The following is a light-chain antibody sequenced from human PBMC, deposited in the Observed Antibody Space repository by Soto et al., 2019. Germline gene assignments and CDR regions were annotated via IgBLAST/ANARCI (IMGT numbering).Light chain of an antibody. CDR2: GNS. V-gene: IGLV1-40*01. CDR1: TSNIGTGYD. CDR3: ASWDDRLGAVI. J-gene: IGLJ2*01. Sequence: QSVLTQPPSVSGAPGQRVTISCTGSTSNIGTGYDVHWYQQLPGTAPKLLIYGNSKRPSGVPDRISGSKSGSSASLAISGLRSEDEAVYYCASWDDRLGAVIFGGGTKLTVL.